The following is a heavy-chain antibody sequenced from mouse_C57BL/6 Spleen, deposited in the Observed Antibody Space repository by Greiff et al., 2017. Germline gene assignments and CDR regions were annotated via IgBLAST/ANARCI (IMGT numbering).Heavy chain of an antibody. CDR1: GYTFPDYN. D-gene: IGHD1-1*01. CDR2: INPNNGGT. J-gene: IGHJ2*01. Sequence: EVQGVESGPELVKPGASVKIPCKASGYTFPDYNMDWVKQSHGKSLEWIGDINPNNGGTIYNQKFKGKATLTVDKSSSTAYMELRSLTSEDTAVYYCARWDGSSQYYFDYWGQGTTLTVSS. V-gene: IGHV1-18*01. CDR3: ARWDGSSQYYFDY.